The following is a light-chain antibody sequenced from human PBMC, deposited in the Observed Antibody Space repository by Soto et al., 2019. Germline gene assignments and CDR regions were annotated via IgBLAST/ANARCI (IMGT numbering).Light chain of an antibody. J-gene: IGLJ1*01. V-gene: IGLV1-40*01. CDR1: SSSIGAGHD. CDR2: GNG. CDR3: QSYDSSLSGSEV. Sequence: QSVLTQPPSVSGAPGQSGSVSCTGMSSSIGAGHDVHWYQQLPGTAPKLLIYGNGNRPSGVPDRFSGSKSGTSASLAITGLQAEDEADYYCQSYDSSLSGSEVFGTGTKVTVL.